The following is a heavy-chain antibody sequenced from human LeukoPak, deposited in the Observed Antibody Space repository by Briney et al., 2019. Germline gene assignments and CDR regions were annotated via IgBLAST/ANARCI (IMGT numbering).Heavy chain of an antibody. D-gene: IGHD4-17*01. V-gene: IGHV1-69*13. CDR3: AKEMYDYGVHWYFDL. CDR2: IIPIFGTA. J-gene: IGHJ2*01. CDR1: GGTFSSYA. Sequence: ASVKVSCKASGGTFSSYAISWVRQAPGQGLEWMGGIIPIFGTANYAQKFQGRVTITADESTSIAYMELSSLRSEDTAVYYCAKEMYDYGVHWYFDLWGRGTLVTVSS.